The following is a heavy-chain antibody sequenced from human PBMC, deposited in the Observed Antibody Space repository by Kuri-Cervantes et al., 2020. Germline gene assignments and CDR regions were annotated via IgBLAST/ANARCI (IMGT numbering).Heavy chain of an antibody. J-gene: IGHJ4*02. CDR2: ISHSGSP. CDR1: GASLSGYY. D-gene: IGHD5-12*01. CDR3: AGTNSGYGIGGFDH. V-gene: IGHV4-34*01. Sequence: SQTLSLTCAVYGASLSGYYWSWIRQPPGKGLEWIGEISHSGSPNYNPSLKSRVTISVDTSKNQFSLKLSSVTAADTAVYYCAGTNSGYGIGGFDHWGQGTLVTVSS.